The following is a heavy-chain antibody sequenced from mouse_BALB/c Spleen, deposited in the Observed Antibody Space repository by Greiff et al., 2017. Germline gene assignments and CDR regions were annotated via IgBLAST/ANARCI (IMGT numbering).Heavy chain of an antibody. J-gene: IGHJ4*01. D-gene: IGHD2-12*01. V-gene: IGHV1-54*03. CDR1: GYAFTNYL. CDR3: ATFYDSYYYAMDY. CDR2: INPGSGGT. Sequence: VQLQQSGAELVRPGTSVKVSCKASGYAFTNYLIEWVKQRPGQGLEWIGVINPGSGGTNYNEKFKGKATLTADKSSSTAYMQLSSLTSDDSAVYFCATFYDSYYYAMDYWGQGTSVTVAS.